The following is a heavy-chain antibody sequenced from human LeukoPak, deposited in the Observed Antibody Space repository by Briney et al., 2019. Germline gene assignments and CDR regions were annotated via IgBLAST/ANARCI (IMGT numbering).Heavy chain of an antibody. V-gene: IGHV3-7*03. CDR1: GFTFSSYW. J-gene: IGHJ6*03. CDR3: ARTNSSSLGDYYMDV. CDR2: INQDGSEK. Sequence: GGSLRLSCAASGFTFSSYWMSWVRQAPGKGLEWVANINQDGSEKYYVDSVKGRFTISRDNAKNSLYLQMNSLRSEDTAVYYCARTNSSSLGDYYMDVWGKGTTVTVSS. D-gene: IGHD6-13*01.